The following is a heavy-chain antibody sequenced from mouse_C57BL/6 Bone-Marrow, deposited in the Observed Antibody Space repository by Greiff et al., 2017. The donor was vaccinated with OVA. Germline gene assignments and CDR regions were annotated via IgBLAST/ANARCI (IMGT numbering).Heavy chain of an antibody. CDR2: INPSNGGT. CDR3: ARGVLRGSSLYYYAMDY. D-gene: IGHD1-1*01. CDR1: GYTFTSYW. Sequence: QVHVKQSGTELVKPGASVKLSCKASGYTFTSYWMHWVKQRPGQGLEWIGNINPSNGGTNYNEKFKSKATLTVDKSSSTAYMQLSSLTSEDSAVYYCARGVLRGSSLYYYAMDYWGQGTSVTVSS. J-gene: IGHJ4*01. V-gene: IGHV1-53*01.